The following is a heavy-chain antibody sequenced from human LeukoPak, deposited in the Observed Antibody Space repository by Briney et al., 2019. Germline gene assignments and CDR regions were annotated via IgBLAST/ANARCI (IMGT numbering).Heavy chain of an antibody. Sequence: GGSLRLSCAASGFTFSSYRMNWVRQAPGKGLEWVSSISSSSSYIYYADSVKGRFTISRDNAKNSLYLRMNSLRAEDTAVYYCARDYYYDSSGYDRCDYWGQGTLVTVSS. V-gene: IGHV3-21*01. CDR3: ARDYYYDSSGYDRCDY. CDR1: GFTFSSYR. J-gene: IGHJ4*02. D-gene: IGHD3-22*01. CDR2: ISSSSSYI.